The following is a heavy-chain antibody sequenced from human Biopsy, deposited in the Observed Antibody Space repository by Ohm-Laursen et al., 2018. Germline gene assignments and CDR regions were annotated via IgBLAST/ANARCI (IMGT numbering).Heavy chain of an antibody. J-gene: IGHJ6*02. V-gene: IGHV3-48*04. Sequence: GSLRLSCAASEFTFSGYSMNWVRQAPGRGLEWVSYINVYSNKKYYADSMKGRVTISRDNAKNSLYLQMHSLRAEDTAVYYCARDTRWSPYSMDVWGQGTTVTVSS. D-gene: IGHD4-23*01. CDR2: INVYSNKK. CDR3: ARDTRWSPYSMDV. CDR1: EFTFSGYS.